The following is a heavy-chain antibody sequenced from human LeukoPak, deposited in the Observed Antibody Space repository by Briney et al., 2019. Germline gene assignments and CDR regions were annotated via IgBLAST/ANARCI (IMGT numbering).Heavy chain of an antibody. Sequence: ASVKVSCKASGFTFTRSAMQWERQARGQRLEWIGWIVVGSGNTNYAQTFQERVTITRDMSTSTAYMELSSLRSEDTAVYYCAAADYYDSSGYYPYAFHIWGQGTMVTVSS. V-gene: IGHV1-58*02. CDR2: IVVGSGNT. CDR3: AAADYYDSSGYYPYAFHI. D-gene: IGHD3-22*01. CDR1: GFTFTRSA. J-gene: IGHJ3*02.